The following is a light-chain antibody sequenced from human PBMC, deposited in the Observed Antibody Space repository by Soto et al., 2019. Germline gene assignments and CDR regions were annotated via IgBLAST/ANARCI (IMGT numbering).Light chain of an antibody. V-gene: IGLV7-46*01. Sequence: QAVVTQEPSLTVSPGGTVTLTCGSSTGPVTSSHYPYWFQQKPGQAPRTLIYDTSNKHSWTPARFSGSLLGGKAALTLSGAQPEDEAEYYCLLSYSGARPVVFGGGTKLTVL. J-gene: IGLJ2*01. CDR2: DTS. CDR1: TGPVTSSHY. CDR3: LLSYSGARPVV.